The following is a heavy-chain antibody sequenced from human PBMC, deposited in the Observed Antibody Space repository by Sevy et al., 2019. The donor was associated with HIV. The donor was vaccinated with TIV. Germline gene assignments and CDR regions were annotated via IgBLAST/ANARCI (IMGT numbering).Heavy chain of an antibody. D-gene: IGHD3-22*01. Sequence: SETLSLTCTVSGDSISKYVWSWIRQPPGKGLEWIGYLYFSGNTNYNPSLKSRVTISVYTSKNQFSLTLKSVTAADTAVYYCARDYYDDRPRGFDPWGQGTLVTVSS. V-gene: IGHV4-59*01. CDR2: LYFSGNT. CDR3: ARDYYDDRPRGFDP. CDR1: GDSISKYV. J-gene: IGHJ5*02.